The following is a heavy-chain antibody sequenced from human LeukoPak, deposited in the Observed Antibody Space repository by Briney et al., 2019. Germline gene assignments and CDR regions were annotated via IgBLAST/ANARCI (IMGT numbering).Heavy chain of an antibody. D-gene: IGHD3-16*01. CDR2: ISSSGSTI. CDR3: ARDLGSGVDGDY. Sequence: PGGSLRLSCAASGFTFSSYEMNWVRQAPGKGLEWVSYISSSGSTIYHADSVKGRFTISRDNAKNSLYLQMNSLRAEDTAVYYCARDLGSGVDGDYWGQGTLVTVSS. CDR1: GFTFSSYE. J-gene: IGHJ4*02. V-gene: IGHV3-48*03.